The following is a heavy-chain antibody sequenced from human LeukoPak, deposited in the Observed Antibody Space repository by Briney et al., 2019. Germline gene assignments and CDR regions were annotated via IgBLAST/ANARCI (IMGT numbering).Heavy chain of an antibody. CDR1: GYTFTGYY. D-gene: IGHD3-9*01. CDR3: ARVLRYFDWLLGIGH. CDR2: INPNSGGT. J-gene: IGHJ4*02. Sequence: GASVKVSCKASGYTFTGYYMHWVRQAPGQGLEWMGWINPNSGGTNYAQKFQGRVTMTRDTSISTAYMELSRLRSDDTAVYYCARVLRYFDWLLGIGHWGQGTLVTVSS. V-gene: IGHV1-2*02.